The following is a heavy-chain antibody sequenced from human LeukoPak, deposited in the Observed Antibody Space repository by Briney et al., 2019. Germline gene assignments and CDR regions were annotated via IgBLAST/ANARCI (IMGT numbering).Heavy chain of an antibody. CDR3: AKAQLPDYYYMDV. J-gene: IGHJ6*03. V-gene: IGHV3-30-3*01. CDR2: ISYDGSNK. D-gene: IGHD2-2*01. CDR1: GFTFSSYA. Sequence: GGSLRLSCAASGFTFSSYAMHWVRQAPGKGLEWVAVISYDGSNKYYADSVKGRFTISRDNSKNTLYLQVNSLRVEDTAVFYCAKAQLPDYYYMDVWGKGTTVTVSS.